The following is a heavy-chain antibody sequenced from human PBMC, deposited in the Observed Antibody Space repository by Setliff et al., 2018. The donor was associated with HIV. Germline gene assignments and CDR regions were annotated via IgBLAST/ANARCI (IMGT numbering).Heavy chain of an antibody. CDR3: ARVPVAGANWFDP. Sequence: SETLSLTCTVSNDSISSSTAHYWGWIRQPPGKGLEWIGSIFYTGSTYYSTSLKSRVTISVDTSKNQFSLKLSSVTAADTAVYYCARVPVAGANWFDPWGLGTLVTVSS. D-gene: IGHD2-21*01. CDR2: IFYTGST. J-gene: IGHJ5*02. CDR1: NDSISSSTAHY. V-gene: IGHV4-39*02.